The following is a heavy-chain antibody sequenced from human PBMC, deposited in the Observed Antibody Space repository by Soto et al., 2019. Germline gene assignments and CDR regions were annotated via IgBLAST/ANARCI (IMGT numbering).Heavy chain of an antibody. CDR3: ARDVNAGFRELLEPTFDY. J-gene: IGHJ4*02. CDR1: GYTFTAYY. Sequence: ASVKVSCKASGYTFTAYYMHWVRQAPGQGLEWMGWINPYSGGTNYAQKFQGRVTMTRDTSISTAYMELSRLRSDDTAVYYCARDVNAGFRELLEPTFDYWGQGTLVTVSS. D-gene: IGHD3-10*01. CDR2: INPYSGGT. V-gene: IGHV1-2*02.